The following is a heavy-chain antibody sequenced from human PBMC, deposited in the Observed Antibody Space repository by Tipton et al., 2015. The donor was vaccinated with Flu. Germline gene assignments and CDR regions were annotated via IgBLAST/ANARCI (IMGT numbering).Heavy chain of an antibody. J-gene: IGHJ4*02. CDR3: AREVSEYGDYRFFDS. V-gene: IGHV3-30*02. Sequence: SLRLSCGATGFTFSSYGMHWVRQAPGKGLEWVAFIRYDGSDTSYADSVRGRFTISRDNSKNTLYLQMNTLRAEDSALYYCAREVSEYGDYRFFDSWGQGILVTVSS. CDR1: GFTFSSYG. CDR2: IRYDGSDT. D-gene: IGHD4-17*01.